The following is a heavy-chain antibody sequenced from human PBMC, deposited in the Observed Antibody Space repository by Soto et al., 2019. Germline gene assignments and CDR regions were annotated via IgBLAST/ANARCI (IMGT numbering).Heavy chain of an antibody. CDR2: ISGSGGST. D-gene: IGHD3-10*01. CDR1: GFTFSSYA. Sequence: GGSLRLSCAASGFTFSSYAMSWVRQAPGKGLEWVSAISGSGGSTYYADSVKGRFTISRDNSKNTLYLQMNSLRAEDTAVYYCSNYYGSGSYPHLGGYWGQGTLVTVSS. J-gene: IGHJ4*02. V-gene: IGHV3-23*01. CDR3: SNYYGSGSYPHLGGY.